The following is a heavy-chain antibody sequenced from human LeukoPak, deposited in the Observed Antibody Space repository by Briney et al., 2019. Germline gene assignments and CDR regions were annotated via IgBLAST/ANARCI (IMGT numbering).Heavy chain of an antibody. J-gene: IGHJ5*02. CDR2: ISYDGSNK. V-gene: IGHV3-30*04. Sequence: PGGSLRLSCAASGFTFSSNAMHWVRQAPGKGLEWVAIISYDGSNKYYADSVKGRFTISRDKSKNTLYLQMNSLRGEDTAVYYCARESGDSPDNWFDPWGQGTLVTVSS. CDR1: GFTFSSNA. CDR3: ARESGDSPDNWFDP. D-gene: IGHD4-17*01.